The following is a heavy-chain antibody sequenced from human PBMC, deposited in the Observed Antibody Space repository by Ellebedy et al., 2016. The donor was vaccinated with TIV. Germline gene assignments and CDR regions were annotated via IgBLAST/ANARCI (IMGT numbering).Heavy chain of an antibody. V-gene: IGHV3-73*01. D-gene: IGHD3-22*01. CDR3: AITYYYDSSGYTIYY. CDR2: IRSKANSYAP. Sequence: PGGSLRLSCAASGSTFSGSAMHWVRQASGKGLEWVGRIRSKANSYAPEYTASVNGRFTISRDDSNNTAYLQMNSLETEDTAVYYCAITYYYDSSGYTIYYWGQGTLVTVTS. CDR1: GSTFSGSA. J-gene: IGHJ4*02.